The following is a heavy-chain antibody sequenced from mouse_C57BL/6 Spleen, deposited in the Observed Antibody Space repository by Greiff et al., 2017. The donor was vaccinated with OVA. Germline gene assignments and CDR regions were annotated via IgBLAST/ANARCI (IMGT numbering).Heavy chain of an antibody. J-gene: IGHJ4*01. D-gene: IGHD1-1*01. CDR1: GYTFTDYN. CDR3: ARNYYGSRGAMDY. V-gene: IGHV1-22*01. Sequence: VQLQQSGPELVKPGASVKMSCKASGYTFTDYNMHWVKQSQGKSLEWIGYINPNNGGTSYNQKFKGKATLTVNKSSSTAYMELRSLTSEDSAVYYCARNYYGSRGAMDYWGQGTSVTVSS. CDR2: INPNNGGT.